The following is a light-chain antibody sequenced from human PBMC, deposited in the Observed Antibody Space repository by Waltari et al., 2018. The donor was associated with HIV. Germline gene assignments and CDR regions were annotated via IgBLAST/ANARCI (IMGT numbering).Light chain of an antibody. CDR2: AAS. Sequence: IVLTQSPATLSFSPGERATLSCRASQSVSSYIAWYQQKPGQAPRLIIYAASIRATGNPARFSGSGSGTDFNRTISNLEPEDFAVYYCQQRTNWPPSSTYCQGTRLEIK. CDR1: QSVSSY. CDR3: QQRTNWPPSST. V-gene: IGKV3-11*01. J-gene: IGKJ5*01.